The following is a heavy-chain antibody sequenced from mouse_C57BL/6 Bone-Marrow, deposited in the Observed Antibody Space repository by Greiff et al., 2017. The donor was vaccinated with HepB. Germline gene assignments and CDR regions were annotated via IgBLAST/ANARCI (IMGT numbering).Heavy chain of an antibody. CDR1: GFNIKDDY. Sequence: VQLQQSGAELVRPGASVKLSCTASGFNIKDDYMHWVKQRPEQGLEWIGWIDPENGDTEYASKFQGKATITADTSSNTAYLQLSSLTSEDTAVYYCTTLLLLQAYFDYWGQGTTLTVSS. V-gene: IGHV14-4*01. CDR2: IDPENGDT. CDR3: TTLLLLQAYFDY. D-gene: IGHD1-1*01. J-gene: IGHJ2*01.